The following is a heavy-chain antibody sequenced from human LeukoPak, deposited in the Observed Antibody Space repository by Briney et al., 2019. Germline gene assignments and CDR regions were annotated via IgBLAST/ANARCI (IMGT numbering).Heavy chain of an antibody. D-gene: IGHD6-13*01. CDR1: GGPISGYY. CDR3: ARHSSSSSWLDP. J-gene: IGHJ5*02. Sequence: SETLSLTCTVSGGPISGYYWTWIRQPPGKGLEWIGYIHYSGITNYNPSLKSRVTISLDTSNNQFSLRLNSVTAADTAVYYCARHSSSSSWLDPWGQGTLVTVSS. V-gene: IGHV4-59*08. CDR2: IHYSGIT.